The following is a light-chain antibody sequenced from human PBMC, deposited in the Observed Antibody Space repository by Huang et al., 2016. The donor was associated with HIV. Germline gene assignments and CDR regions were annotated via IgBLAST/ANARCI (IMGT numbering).Light chain of an antibody. V-gene: IGKV3-11*01. Sequence: EIVLTQSPVTLSLSPGDRATLSCRASQSIGTYLAWYQQKSGQAPRLLIYDVSNRAAGGPARCSASGSETDFTLTIASLDPDDFAIYHCQQRSKWPLTFGGGTKVEMK. CDR3: QQRSKWPLT. J-gene: IGKJ4*01. CDR2: DVS. CDR1: QSIGTY.